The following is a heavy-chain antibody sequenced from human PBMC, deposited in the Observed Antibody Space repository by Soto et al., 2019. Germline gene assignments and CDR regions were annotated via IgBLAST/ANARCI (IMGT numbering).Heavy chain of an antibody. D-gene: IGHD1-26*01. V-gene: IGHV3-21*01. CDR2: VSRSSDYI. CDR1: GFTFSSYS. Sequence: LSCAASGFTFSSYSMNWVRQAPGKGLEWVSSVSRSSDYIYYADSVKGRFTISRDNAKNSLFLQMNSLRAEDTAVYYCARDVELGTVYSFVYWGQGSLVTVSS. CDR3: ARDVELGTVYSFVY. J-gene: IGHJ4*02.